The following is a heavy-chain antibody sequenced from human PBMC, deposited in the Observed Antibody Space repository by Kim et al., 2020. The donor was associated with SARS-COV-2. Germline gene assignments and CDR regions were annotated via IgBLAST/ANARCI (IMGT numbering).Heavy chain of an antibody. CDR3: ARGDCSSTSCYFDY. Sequence: ADSVKGRFTISRDNSKNTLYLQMNSLRAEDTAVYYCARGDCSSTSCYFDYWGQGTLVTVSS. D-gene: IGHD2-2*01. V-gene: IGHV3-30*01. J-gene: IGHJ4*02.